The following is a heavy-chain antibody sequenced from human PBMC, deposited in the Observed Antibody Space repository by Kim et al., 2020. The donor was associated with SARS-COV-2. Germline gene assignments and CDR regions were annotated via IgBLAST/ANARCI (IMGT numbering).Heavy chain of an antibody. J-gene: IGHJ4*01. Sequence: GGSLRLSCAASGFTFSSYGMHWVRQAPGKGLEWVAVISYDGSNKYYADSVKGRFTISRANSKNTLNLQMNSLRVEDTAVYYCAKVTIAVAGTDYGDYWG. CDR2: ISYDGSNK. CDR1: GFTFSSYG. D-gene: IGHD6-19*01. V-gene: IGHV3-30*18. CDR3: AKVTIAVAGTDYGDY.